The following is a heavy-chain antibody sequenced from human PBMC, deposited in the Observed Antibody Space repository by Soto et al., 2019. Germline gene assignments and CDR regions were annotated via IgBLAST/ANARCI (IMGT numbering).Heavy chain of an antibody. J-gene: IGHJ5*02. CDR2: INPSGGST. V-gene: IGHV1-46*01. CDR3: ARDAPATYDFWSGYPFAP. Sequence: QVQLVQSGAEVKNPGASVKVSCKASGYTFTSYYMHWVRQAPGQGLEWMGIINPSGGSTSYAQKFQGRVTMTRYTSTSTVYMELSSLRAEDTAVYYCARDAPATYDFWSGYPFAPWGQGTLVTVS. D-gene: IGHD3-3*01. CDR1: GYTFTSYY.